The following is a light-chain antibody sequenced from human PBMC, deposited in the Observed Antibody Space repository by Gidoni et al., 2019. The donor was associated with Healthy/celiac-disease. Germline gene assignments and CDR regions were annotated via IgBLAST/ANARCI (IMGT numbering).Light chain of an antibody. CDR2: QDS. Sequence: SDAPTQHPSVSVPPGQTASITCSGVKLGDKYACWYQQKPGQSPVLVIYQDSKRPSGIPKRVSGSNSWNTATLTISGTQAMDDADYYCQAWDRSILLFGGGTKLTVL. CDR3: QAWDRSILL. V-gene: IGLV3-1*01. CDR1: KLGDKY. J-gene: IGLJ2*01.